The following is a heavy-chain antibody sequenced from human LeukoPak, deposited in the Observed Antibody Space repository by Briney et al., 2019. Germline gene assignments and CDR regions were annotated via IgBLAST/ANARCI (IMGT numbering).Heavy chain of an antibody. D-gene: IGHD6-19*01. Sequence: GGSLRLSCAASGFTFSSYWMSWVRQAPGKGLEWVASIKQDGSEKYYVDSVKGRFTISRDNAKNSLYLQMNSLRAEDTAVYYCARVKYSSGWPLDYWGQGTLVTVSS. V-gene: IGHV3-7*05. CDR3: ARVKYSSGWPLDY. J-gene: IGHJ4*02. CDR1: GFTFSSYW. CDR2: IKQDGSEK.